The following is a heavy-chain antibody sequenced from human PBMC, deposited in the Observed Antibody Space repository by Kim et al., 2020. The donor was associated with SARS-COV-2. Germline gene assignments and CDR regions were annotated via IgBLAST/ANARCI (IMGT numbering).Heavy chain of an antibody. Sequence: GGSLRLSCAASGFTFSSYAMHWVRQAPGKGLEWVAVISYDGSNKYYADSVKGRFTISRDNSKNTLYLQMNSLRAEDTAVYYCARGKSYSDPPRVLAYWGQGTLVTVSS. V-gene: IGHV3-30-3*01. CDR1: GFTFSSYA. D-gene: IGHD2-15*01. CDR2: ISYDGSNK. J-gene: IGHJ4*02. CDR3: ARGKSYSDPPRVLAY.